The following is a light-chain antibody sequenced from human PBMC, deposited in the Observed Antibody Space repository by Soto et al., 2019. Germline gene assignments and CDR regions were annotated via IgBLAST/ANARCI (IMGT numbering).Light chain of an antibody. CDR2: KAS. J-gene: IGKJ1*01. Sequence: DIQMTQSPSTLSGSVGDRVTITCRASQTISSWLAWYQQKPGKAPNLLIYKASTLNSGVPSRFSGSGSGTEFTLTISSLQPDDFATYYCQHYNSYSEAFXQGTKVDIK. CDR1: QTISSW. V-gene: IGKV1-5*03. CDR3: QHYNSYSEA.